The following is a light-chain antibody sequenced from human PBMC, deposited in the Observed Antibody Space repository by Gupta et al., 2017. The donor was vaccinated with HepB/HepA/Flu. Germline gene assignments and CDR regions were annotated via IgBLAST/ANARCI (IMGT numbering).Light chain of an antibody. CDR1: QDVHTN. CDR3: QQYNDWPWT. CDR2: GAS. Sequence: EIVMTQSPATLSVSPGERVAFSCRASQDVHTNLAWMQQKPGQAPKVLFYGASARATGVPARFIGSGSRTEFTLTITSLQSEDVAVYGCQQYNDWPWTFGQGTKLEIK. V-gene: IGKV3-15*01. J-gene: IGKJ1*01.